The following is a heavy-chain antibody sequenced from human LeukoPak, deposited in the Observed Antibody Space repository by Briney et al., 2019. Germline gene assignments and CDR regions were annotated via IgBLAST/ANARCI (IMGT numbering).Heavy chain of an antibody. CDR3: ARSTVWGSPIDL. D-gene: IGHD4-17*01. CDR2: FYYSGLT. V-gene: IGHV4-39*07. Sequence: SETLSLTCSVSGATAGSSGFFWGWFRQPPGKGLEWIGNFYYSGLTYYNPSLKSRVTVSVDTAKNQFSLKLTSVTAADTALYYCARSTVWGSPIDLWGQGALVTVSS. CDR1: GATAGSSGFF. J-gene: IGHJ5*02.